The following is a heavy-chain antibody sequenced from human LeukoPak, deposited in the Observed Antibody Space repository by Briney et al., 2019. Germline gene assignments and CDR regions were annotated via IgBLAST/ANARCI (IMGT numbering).Heavy chain of an antibody. CDR2: ISSSGSTI. J-gene: IGHJ4*02. CDR1: GFTFSDYD. D-gene: IGHD6-6*01. CDR3: ASSNSIADVY. Sequence: GGSLRLSCAASGFTFSDYDMSWIRRAPGKGLEWVSYISSSGSTIYYADSVKGRFTISRDNAKNSLYLQMNSLRAEDTAVYYCASSNSIADVYWGQGTLVTVSS. V-gene: IGHV3-11*01.